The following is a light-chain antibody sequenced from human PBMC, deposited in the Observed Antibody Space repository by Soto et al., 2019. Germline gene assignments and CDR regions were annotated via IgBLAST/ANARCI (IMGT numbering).Light chain of an antibody. CDR1: NSNIGAGYD. V-gene: IGLV1-40*01. CDR2: GNS. Sequence: QSVLTQPPSVSGAPGQRVTISCTGYNSNIGAGYDVHWYQQLPGTAPKLLIYGNSNRPSGVPDRFSASKSGTSASLAITGFQSGDESNYNRLSYVISLGGGVFGGGTKHTVL. CDR3: LSYVISLGGGV. J-gene: IGLJ3*02.